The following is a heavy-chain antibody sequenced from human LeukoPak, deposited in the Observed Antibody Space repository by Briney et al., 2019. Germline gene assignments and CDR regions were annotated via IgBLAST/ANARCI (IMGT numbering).Heavy chain of an antibody. CDR1: GFTFDDYG. D-gene: IGHD3-22*01. CDR2: INWNGGST. Sequence: GGSLRLSCEASGFTFDDYGMSWVGQAPGKGVEWVSGINWNGGSTDYADSVKGRFTISRDNAKNSLYLQMNSLRAEDTALYYCAKELYYDSSGYPSAFDYWGQGTLVTVSS. CDR3: AKELYYDSSGYPSAFDY. V-gene: IGHV3-20*04. J-gene: IGHJ4*02.